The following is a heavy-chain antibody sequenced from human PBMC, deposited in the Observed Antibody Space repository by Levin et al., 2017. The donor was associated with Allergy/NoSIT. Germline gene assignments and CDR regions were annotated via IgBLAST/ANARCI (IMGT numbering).Heavy chain of an antibody. CDR2: SRHKANNYTT. V-gene: IGHV3-72*01. J-gene: IGHJ4*02. Sequence: GGSLRLSCAASGFTFSDHYMDWVRQAPGKGLEWVGRSRHKANNYTTEYAASVKGRFTISRDDSGNSLYLKMSSLRSEDTAVYYCDRVTGHCGGGSCSADFEYWGQGTLVTVSS. CDR1: GFTFSDHY. CDR3: DRVTGHCGGGSCSADFEY. D-gene: IGHD2-15*01.